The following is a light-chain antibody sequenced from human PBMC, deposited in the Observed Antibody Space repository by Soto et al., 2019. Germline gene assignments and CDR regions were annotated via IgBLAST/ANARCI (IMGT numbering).Light chain of an antibody. Sequence: SYELTQPPSVSVAPGKTATITCGGNNIGSKTVHWYQQKPGQAPVLFIYYNNDRPSGIPERVSGSNSGNTATLTISRVGAGDEADYYCQVWDSSSDQHVVFGGGTKLTVL. CDR1: NIGSKT. J-gene: IGLJ2*01. CDR3: QVWDSSSDQHVV. V-gene: IGLV3-21*04. CDR2: YNN.